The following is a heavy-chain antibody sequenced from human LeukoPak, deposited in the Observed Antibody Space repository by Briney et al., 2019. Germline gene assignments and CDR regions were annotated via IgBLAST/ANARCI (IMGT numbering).Heavy chain of an antibody. V-gene: IGHV3-30*18. J-gene: IGHJ4*02. D-gene: IGHD6-19*01. CDR1: GFTFSSYG. CDR3: AKDLTNTHIAVAGQSDY. CDR2: ISYDGSNK. Sequence: GGSLRLSRAASGFTFSSYGMHWVRQAPGKGLEWVAVISYDGSNKYYADSVKGRFTISRDNSKNTLYLQMNSLRAEDTAVYYCAKDLTNTHIAVAGQSDYWGQGTLVTVSS.